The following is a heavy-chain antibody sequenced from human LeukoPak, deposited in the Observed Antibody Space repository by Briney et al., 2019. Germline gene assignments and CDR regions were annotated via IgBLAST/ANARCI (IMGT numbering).Heavy chain of an antibody. CDR2: INPNSGGT. CDR1: GYPFTGYY. D-gene: IGHD2-15*01. V-gene: IGHV1-2*02. Sequence: EASVKVSCKASGYPFTGYYMHWVRQAPGQGLEWMGWINPNSGGTNYAQKFQGRVTMTRDTSISTAYMELSRLRSDDTAVYYCARGPEVGYCSGGSCVHFDYWGQGTLVTVSS. CDR3: ARGPEVGYCSGGSCVHFDY. J-gene: IGHJ4*02.